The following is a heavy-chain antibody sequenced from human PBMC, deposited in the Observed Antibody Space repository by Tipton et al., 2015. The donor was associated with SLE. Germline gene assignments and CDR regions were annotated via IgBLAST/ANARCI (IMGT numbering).Heavy chain of an antibody. CDR3: ARDVGGSAAGPFYYYYYMDV. D-gene: IGHD6-13*01. J-gene: IGHJ6*03. Sequence: TLSLTCTVSGGSISSHYWSWIRQPPGKGLEWIGYIYYSGGTYYNPSLKSRVTISVDTSKNQFSLKLSSVTAADTAVYYCARDVGGSAAGPFYYYYYMDVWGKGTTVTVSS. CDR1: GGSISSHY. CDR2: IYYSGGT. V-gene: IGHV4-59*11.